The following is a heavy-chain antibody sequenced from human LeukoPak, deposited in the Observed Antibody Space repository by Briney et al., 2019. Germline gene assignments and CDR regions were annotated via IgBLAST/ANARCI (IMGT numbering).Heavy chain of an antibody. CDR1: GFTFSSYA. Sequence: GGSLRLSCAASGFTFSSYAMSWVRQAPGKGLEWVSAISGSGGSTYYADSVKGRFTISRDNSKNTLYLQMNSLRAEDTAVYYCARDGRKPTYYYYGMDVWGQGTTVTVSS. CDR2: ISGSGGST. D-gene: IGHD1-26*01. CDR3: ARDGRKPTYYYYGMDV. J-gene: IGHJ6*02. V-gene: IGHV3-23*01.